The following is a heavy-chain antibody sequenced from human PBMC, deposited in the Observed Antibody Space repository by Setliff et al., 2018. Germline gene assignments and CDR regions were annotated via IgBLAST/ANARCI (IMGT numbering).Heavy chain of an antibody. Sequence: PSETLSLTCTVYGVSFSDYYWGWVRQSPGRGLDWIGEINHSGTTNYDPSLEGRISISVDTSKRQFSLKLSSVTAADTAVYYCVRDRTAYSYGLDVWAQGTTVTVSS. CDR1: GVSFSDYY. CDR2: INHSGTT. J-gene: IGHJ6*02. CDR3: VRDRTAYSYGLDV. V-gene: IGHV4-34*10. D-gene: IGHD5-18*01.